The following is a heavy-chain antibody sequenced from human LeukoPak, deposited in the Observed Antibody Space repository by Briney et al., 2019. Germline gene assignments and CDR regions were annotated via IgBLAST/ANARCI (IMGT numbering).Heavy chain of an antibody. CDR2: IKEDESQK. V-gene: IGHV3-7*03. CDR1: GFTFNNYW. J-gene: IGHJ6*02. D-gene: IGHD3-10*01. CDR3: ARGHGSGSYGNGMDV. Sequence: GGSLRLSCAASGFTFNNYWMSWVRQAPGKGLEWVANIKEDESQKYYGDSVKGRFTISRDNSKNTLYLQMNSLSAEDTAVYYCARGHGSGSYGNGMDVWGQGTTVTVSS.